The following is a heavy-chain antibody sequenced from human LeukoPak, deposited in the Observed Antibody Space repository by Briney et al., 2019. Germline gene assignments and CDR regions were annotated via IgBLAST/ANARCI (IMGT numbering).Heavy chain of an antibody. Sequence: GGSLSLACTASGFTFSNAWMSWASQDPGEGLEWDGRNGTTDYAIPVKGRFTISRDDSKNTLYLQMNSLKTEDTAMYYCTTDSYVTPRTRVFNWFDPWGQGTLDTVSS. J-gene: IGHJ5*02. CDR2: NGTT. CDR1: GFTFSNAW. D-gene: IGHD4-23*01. CDR3: TTDSYVTPRTRVFNWFDP. V-gene: IGHV3-66*01.